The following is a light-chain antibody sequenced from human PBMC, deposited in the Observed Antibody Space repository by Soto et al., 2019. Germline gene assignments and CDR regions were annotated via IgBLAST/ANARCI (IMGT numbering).Light chain of an antibody. Sequence: QSALTQPASVSGSPGQSITISCTGTTSDVGGYNYVSWYQQHPGKAPKLMIYEVSNRPSGVSNRFSDSKSGNTASLTISGLQAEDEAAYYCFSYTTSSAPYVFGTGTQLTVL. CDR1: TSDVGGYNY. CDR3: FSYTTSSAPYV. J-gene: IGLJ1*01. CDR2: EVS. V-gene: IGLV2-14*01.